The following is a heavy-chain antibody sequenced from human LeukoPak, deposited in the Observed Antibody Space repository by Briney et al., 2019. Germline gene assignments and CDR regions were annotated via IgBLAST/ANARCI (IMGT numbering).Heavy chain of an antibody. CDR3: ARGETEWGSGWYGHYYYYMDV. V-gene: IGHV4-59*01. CDR1: GGSISSYY. Sequence: PSETLSLTCTVSGGSISSYYWSWIRQPPGKGLEWIGYIYYSGSTNYNPSLKSRVTISVDTSKNQFSLKLSSVTAADTAVYYCARGETEWGSGWYGHYYYYMDVWGKGTTVTISS. D-gene: IGHD6-19*01. CDR2: IYYSGST. J-gene: IGHJ6*03.